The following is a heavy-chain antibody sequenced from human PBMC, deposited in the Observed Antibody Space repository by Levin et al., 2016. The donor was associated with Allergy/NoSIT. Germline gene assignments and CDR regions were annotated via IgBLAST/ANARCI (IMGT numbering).Heavy chain of an antibody. CDR3: ARCLLLGYYYYYGMDV. V-gene: IGHV1-46*01. CDR2: INPSGGST. Sequence: WVRQAPGQGLEWMGIINPSGGSTSYAQKFQGRVTMTRDTSTSTVYMELSSLRSEDTAVYYCARCLLLGYYYYYGMDVWGQGTTVTVSS. J-gene: IGHJ6*02. D-gene: IGHD2-21*01.